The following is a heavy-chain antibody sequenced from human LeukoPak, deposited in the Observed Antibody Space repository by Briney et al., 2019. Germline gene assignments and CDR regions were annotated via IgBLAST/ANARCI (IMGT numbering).Heavy chain of an antibody. Sequence: GGSLRLSCAASGFTFSTYWIHWVRQAPGKGLVWVSRINTDGSTTDYADSVKGRLTISRDNAKSTLYLQMNNLRADDTAVYYCVRDMHGPHDYWGQGTLVTVPA. D-gene: IGHD2-2*01. CDR2: INTDGSTT. J-gene: IGHJ4*02. CDR3: VRDMHGPHDY. V-gene: IGHV3-74*01. CDR1: GFTFSTYW.